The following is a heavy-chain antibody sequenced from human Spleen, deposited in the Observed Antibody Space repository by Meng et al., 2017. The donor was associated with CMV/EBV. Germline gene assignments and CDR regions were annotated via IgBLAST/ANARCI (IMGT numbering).Heavy chain of an antibody. V-gene: IGHV3-49*04. CDR3: ALLGVAAGLDS. J-gene: IGHJ5*01. D-gene: IGHD2-15*01. CDR1: GFTFSSYS. CDR2: IRSKSYGGTT. Sequence: GESLKISCAASGFTFSSYSMNWVRQAPGKGLEWIGFIRSKSYGGTTEYVASVKGRFIVSRDDSKSIAYLQMNSLKTEDSAMYYCALLGVAAGLDSWGQGTLVTVSS.